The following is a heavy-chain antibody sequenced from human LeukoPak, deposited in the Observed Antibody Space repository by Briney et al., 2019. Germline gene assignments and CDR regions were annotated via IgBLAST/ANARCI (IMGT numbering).Heavy chain of an antibody. V-gene: IGHV3-21*01. J-gene: IGHJ3*02. CDR1: GFTFSSYS. D-gene: IGHD2-8*01. CDR2: ISSSSSYI. CDR3: ARDYPKYETAFDI. Sequence: PGGPLRLSCAASGFTFSSYSMNWVRQAPGKGLEWVSSISSSSSYIYYADSVKGRFTISRDNAKNSLYLQMNSLRAEDTAVYYCARDYPKYETAFDIWGQGTMVTVSS.